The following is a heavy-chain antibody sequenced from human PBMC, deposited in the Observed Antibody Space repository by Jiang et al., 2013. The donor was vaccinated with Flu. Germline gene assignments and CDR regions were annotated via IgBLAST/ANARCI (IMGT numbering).Heavy chain of an antibody. CDR3: ARPALEATITNWFDL. CDR2: IYPGDSDT. Sequence: GAEVKKPGESLIISCQGSGYNFATYWIGWVRQMPGKGLEWMGIIYPGDSDTRYSPSFQGRVTISADKSVSTAYLRWSSLKASDTAIYYCARPALEATITNWFDLLGPGNPSHRLL. J-gene: IGHJ5*02. V-gene: IGHV5-51*01. D-gene: IGHD5-12*01. CDR1: GYNFATYW.